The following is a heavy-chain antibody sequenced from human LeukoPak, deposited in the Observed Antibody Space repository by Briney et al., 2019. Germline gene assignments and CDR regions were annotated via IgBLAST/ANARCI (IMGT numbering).Heavy chain of an antibody. CDR2: INSDGSST. CDR1: GFTFSSYW. CDR3: ARVGATSYY. V-gene: IGHV3-74*01. J-gene: IGHJ4*02. Sequence: GGSLRLSCAASGFTFSSYWMHWVRQAPGKGLVWVSRINSDGSSTNYADSVKGRFTISRDNAKNTLFLLMNSLRAADTAVYSCARVGATSYYWGQGSLVTVSS. D-gene: IGHD1-26*01.